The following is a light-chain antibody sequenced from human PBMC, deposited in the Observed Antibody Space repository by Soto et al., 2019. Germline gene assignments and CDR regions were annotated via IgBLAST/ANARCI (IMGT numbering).Light chain of an antibody. Sequence: DIQMTHSPSTLSASVGDRVTITCRASQSISSWLAWYQQKPGKAPKLLIYKASGLESGVPSRFSGSGSGTDFTLTISSLQPDDFATYYCQQYNSYSPLTFGGGTKV. CDR1: QSISSW. J-gene: IGKJ4*01. V-gene: IGKV1-5*03. CDR3: QQYNSYSPLT. CDR2: KAS.